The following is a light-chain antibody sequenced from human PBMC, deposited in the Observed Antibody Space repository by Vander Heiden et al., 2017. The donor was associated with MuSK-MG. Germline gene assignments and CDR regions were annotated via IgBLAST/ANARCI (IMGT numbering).Light chain of an antibody. CDR1: QDIRYY. CDR3: QQDGNFPPLT. J-gene: IGKJ4*01. CDR2: DAS. Sequence: DIQMTQSPSSLSASVGDRVTITCQASQDIRYYLNWYQQKPGKPPKLLIYDASNLETGVPSRFSGSGSGTDFTFTISSLQPEDIATYYCQQDGNFPPLTFGGGTKVEIK. V-gene: IGKV1-33*01.